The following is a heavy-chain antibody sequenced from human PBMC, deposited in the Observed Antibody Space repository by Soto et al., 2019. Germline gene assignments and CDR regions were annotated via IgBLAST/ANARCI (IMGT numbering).Heavy chain of an antibody. J-gene: IGHJ6*03. D-gene: IGHD3-3*01. V-gene: IGHV3-23*01. CDR3: AKIIAGDYDFWSGITPGDYYYMDV. Sequence: GGSLRLSCAASGFTFSSYAMSWVRQAPGKGLEWVSAISGSGGSTYYADSVKGRFTISRDNSKNTLYLQMNSLRAEDTAVYYCAKIIAGDYDFWSGITPGDYYYMDVWGKGTTVTVSS. CDR1: GFTFSSYA. CDR2: ISGSGGST.